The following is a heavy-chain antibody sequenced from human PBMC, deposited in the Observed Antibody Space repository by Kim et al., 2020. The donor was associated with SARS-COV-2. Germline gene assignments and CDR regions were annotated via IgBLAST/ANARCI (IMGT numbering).Heavy chain of an antibody. CDR1: GFTFSSYW. J-gene: IGHJ4*02. Sequence: GGSLRLSCAASGFTFSSYWMTWVRQAPGKGLEWVANIKQDGSEKRYVDTVKGRFTISRDNARNSVHLQMNSLRADDTAVYYCARSREPLVGISILKYWGQGTLVTVSS. CDR2: IKQDGSEK. D-gene: IGHD6-6*01. CDR3: ARSREPLVGISILKY. V-gene: IGHV3-7*03.